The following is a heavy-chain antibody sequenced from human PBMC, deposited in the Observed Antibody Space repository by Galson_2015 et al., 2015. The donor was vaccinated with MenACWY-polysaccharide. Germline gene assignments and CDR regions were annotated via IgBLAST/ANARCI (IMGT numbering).Heavy chain of an antibody. D-gene: IGHD4-17*01. V-gene: IGHV4-31*03. CDR2: IFNNGGP. CDR3: AGIPSTLTSFGWFDP. J-gene: IGHJ5*02. Sequence: TLSLTCSVSGDSITNGGRHWTWLRQHPETGLDWIGYIFNNGGPKSNPSLRSRVTISSDTSRNQFSLHLTSMTAADTATYYCAGIPSTLTSFGWFDPWGQGILVTVSS. CDR1: GDSITNGGRH.